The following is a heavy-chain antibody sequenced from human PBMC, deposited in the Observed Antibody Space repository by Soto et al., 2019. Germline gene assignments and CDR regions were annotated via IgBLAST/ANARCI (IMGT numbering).Heavy chain of an antibody. Sequence: LSLTCAVYGGSFSGYYWSWIRQPPGKGLEWIGEINHSGSTNYNPSLKSRVTISVDTSKNQFSLKLSSVTAVDTAVYYCARATIDSSYGMDVWGQGTTVTAP. CDR1: GGSFSGYY. V-gene: IGHV4-34*01. D-gene: IGHD6-13*01. CDR3: ARATIDSSYGMDV. CDR2: INHSGST. J-gene: IGHJ6*02.